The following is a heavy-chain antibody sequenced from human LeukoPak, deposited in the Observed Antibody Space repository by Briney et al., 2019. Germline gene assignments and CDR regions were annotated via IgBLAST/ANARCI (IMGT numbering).Heavy chain of an antibody. D-gene: IGHD3-9*01. CDR1: GGSISSSSYY. CDR2: IYYSGST. Sequence: SETLSLTCTVSGGSISSSSYYWGWIRQPPGKGLEWIGSIYYSGSTYYNPSLKSRVTISVDTSKNQFSLKLSSVTAADTAVYYCARQRVLRYFDWLPHFDYWGQGTLVTVSS. J-gene: IGHJ4*02. V-gene: IGHV4-39*01. CDR3: ARQRVLRYFDWLPHFDY.